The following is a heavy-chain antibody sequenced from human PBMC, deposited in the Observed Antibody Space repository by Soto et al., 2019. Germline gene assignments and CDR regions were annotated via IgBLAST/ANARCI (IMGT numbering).Heavy chain of an antibody. V-gene: IGHV4-59*01. Sequence: HVQLQESGPGLVKPSETLSLTCRVSGGSMSGYYWSWVRLAPGKGLEWIGYVYYTGSTNYNPSLQSRVSISVETSNKHFSLSLSLVTAEDTAVCFCARSIAVPSGHIDHWGQGIRVTISS. CDR2: VYYTGST. CDR3: ARSIAVPSGHIDH. CDR1: GGSMSGYY. J-gene: IGHJ4*02. D-gene: IGHD6-6*01.